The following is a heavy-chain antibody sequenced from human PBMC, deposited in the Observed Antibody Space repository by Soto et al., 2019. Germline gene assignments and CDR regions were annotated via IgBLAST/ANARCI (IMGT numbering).Heavy chain of an antibody. CDR2: IYYIFST. V-gene: IGHV4-59*08. D-gene: IGHD1-26*01. J-gene: IGHJ6*03. Sequence: PSETLSLTCTVSGGSISSYYWIWIRQPPVNGLEFIGYIYYIFSTNYNPSLKSRLTISVYTCKSDFSLKLSSFTAADTPVYCCASRVGLGETYYSMDVSSKGTTVTVSS. CDR3: ASRVGLGETYYSMDV. CDR1: GGSISSYY.